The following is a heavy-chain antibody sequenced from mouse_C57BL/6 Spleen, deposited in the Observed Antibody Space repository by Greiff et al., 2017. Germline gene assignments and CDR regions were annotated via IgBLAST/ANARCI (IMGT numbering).Heavy chain of an antibody. J-gene: IGHJ2*01. CDR2: IYTGSGNT. D-gene: IGHD2-14*01. CDR1: GYSFTSYY. CDR3: ARASTTVVDY. Sequence: QVQLQQSGPELVKPGASVKISCKASGYSFTSYYIPWVKQRPGQGLEWIGWIYTGSGNTEYTEKFKGKATLTADTSSSTAYLQLSSLTSWDTAVYYCARASTTVVDYWGQGTTLTVSS. V-gene: IGHV1-66*01.